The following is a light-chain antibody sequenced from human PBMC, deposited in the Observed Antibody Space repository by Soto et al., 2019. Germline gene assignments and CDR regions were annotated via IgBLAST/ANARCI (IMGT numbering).Light chain of an antibody. CDR3: AVWDDSLSGVV. Sequence: QSVLTQPPSASGTPGQTVTISSSGSSSNIGSNYVFWYQHLPGTAPKLLIYGNNQRPSGVPDRFSGSRSGTSASLAISGLRPEDEADYYCAVWDDSLSGVVFGGGT. CDR1: SSNIGSNY. J-gene: IGLJ3*02. CDR2: GNN. V-gene: IGLV1-47*01.